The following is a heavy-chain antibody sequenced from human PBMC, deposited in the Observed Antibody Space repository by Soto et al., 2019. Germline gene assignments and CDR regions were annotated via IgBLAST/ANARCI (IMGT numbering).Heavy chain of an antibody. CDR1: GFTFSSYA. Sequence: EVQLLESGGGLVQPGGSLRLSCAASGFTFSSYAMSWVSQAPGKGLEWVSAISGSGGSTYYADSVKGRFTISRDNSKNTLYLPMNSLRAEDTAVYYCAKGGEYSGYSTLFDYWGQGTLVTVSS. CDR2: ISGSGGST. D-gene: IGHD5-12*01. V-gene: IGHV3-23*01. J-gene: IGHJ4*02. CDR3: AKGGEYSGYSTLFDY.